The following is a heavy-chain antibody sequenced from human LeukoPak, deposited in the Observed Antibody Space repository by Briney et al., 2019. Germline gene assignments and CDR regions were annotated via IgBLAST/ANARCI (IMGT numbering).Heavy chain of an antibody. V-gene: IGHV5-51*01. J-gene: IGHJ4*02. D-gene: IGHD2-21*01. CDR1: GYSFTSNW. Sequence: GESLKISCKGSGYSFTSNWIGWVRQVPEKGLEWMGIIHPGDSDTRYSPSFQGQVTISADESINTVYLQWISLKASDTAMYYCARERWGSGDYWGQGTLVTVSS. CDR3: ARERWGSGDY. CDR2: IHPGDSDT.